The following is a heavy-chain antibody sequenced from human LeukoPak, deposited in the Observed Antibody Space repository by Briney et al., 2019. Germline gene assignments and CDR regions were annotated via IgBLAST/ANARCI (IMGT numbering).Heavy chain of an antibody. CDR1: GFTFSSYA. Sequence: GGCLRLSCAASGFTFSSYAMSWVRQAPGKGLEWVSAITGRGASTYYADSVKGRFTISRDNSKNTLYVQMNSLRAEDTAVYYCAKVPPSPGWWYFDLWGRGTLVTVSS. CDR2: ITGRGAST. J-gene: IGHJ2*01. V-gene: IGHV3-23*01. CDR3: AKVPPSPGWWYFDL.